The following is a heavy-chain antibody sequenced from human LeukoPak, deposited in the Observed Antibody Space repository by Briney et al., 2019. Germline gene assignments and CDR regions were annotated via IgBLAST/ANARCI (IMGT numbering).Heavy chain of an antibody. CDR2: INSDGTST. Sequence: GGSLRLSCAASGFTFGSYWMHSVRQAPGKGLVRVSRINSDGTSTSYADSVKGRFTISRDNAKNTLFLQLNSLTAEDTAVYYCARDRNYSPDSWGQGTLVTVSS. CDR3: ARDRNYSPDS. J-gene: IGHJ4*02. V-gene: IGHV3-74*01. CDR1: GFTFGSYW. D-gene: IGHD5-18*01.